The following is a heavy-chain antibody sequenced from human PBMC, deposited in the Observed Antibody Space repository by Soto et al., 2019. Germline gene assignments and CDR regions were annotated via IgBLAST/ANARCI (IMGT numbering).Heavy chain of an antibody. CDR3: ARHGGYYFDY. J-gene: IGHJ4*02. Sequence: ETLSLTWAVYVWSLSVDYWSWIRPPPGKGLEWIGEIGHSGSTIYSPSREMRVTISEDSSNDQVALKLNSVTAADTAVYYCARHGGYYFDYWGQGAPVTVSS. CDR2: IGHSGST. V-gene: IGHV4-34*01. CDR1: VWSLSVDY. D-gene: IGHD3-16*01.